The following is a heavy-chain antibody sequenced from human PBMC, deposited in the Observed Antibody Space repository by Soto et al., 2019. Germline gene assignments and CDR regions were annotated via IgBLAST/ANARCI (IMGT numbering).Heavy chain of an antibody. CDR2: IYYGGST. CDR1: GGSISDSNHY. D-gene: IGHD2-2*01. Sequence: QLQLQDSGPGLVKPSETLSLTCTVSGGSISDSNHYCVWIRQPPGKGLEWIGSIYYGGSTYYNPSLQSRVSVSVDTSKNQFSLKVNSVTVADTAVYYCVRRSHTIWLPYWGNGTQVTVSS. J-gene: IGHJ4*01. CDR3: VRRSHTIWLPY. V-gene: IGHV4-39*01.